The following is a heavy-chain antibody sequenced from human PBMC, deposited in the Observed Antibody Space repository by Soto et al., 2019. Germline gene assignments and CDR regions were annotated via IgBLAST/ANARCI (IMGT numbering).Heavy chain of an antibody. J-gene: IGHJ4*02. CDR3: ATSSGYSYGFDY. CDR1: GFTFSSYG. V-gene: IGHV3-33*01. D-gene: IGHD5-18*01. Sequence: QVQLVESGGGVVQPGRSLRLSCAASGFTFSSYGMHWVRQAPGKGLEWVAVIWYDGSNKYYADSVKGRFTISRDNSKNKLYLQMNSLRAEDTAVYYCATSSGYSYGFDYWGQGTLVTVSS. CDR2: IWYDGSNK.